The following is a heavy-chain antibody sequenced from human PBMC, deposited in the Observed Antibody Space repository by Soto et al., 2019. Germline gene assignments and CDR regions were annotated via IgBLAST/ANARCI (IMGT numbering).Heavy chain of an antibody. CDR2: ISAYNGNT. CDR1: GYTFTSYG. D-gene: IGHD1-26*01. Sequence: ASVKVSCKASGYTFTSYGISWVRQAPGQGLEWMGWISAYNGNTNYAQKLQGRVTMTTDNSENTLYLQMNSLRAEDTAVYYCAKEGSYPYYFDYWGQGTLVTVS. J-gene: IGHJ4*02. V-gene: IGHV1-18*01. CDR3: AKEGSYPYYFDY.